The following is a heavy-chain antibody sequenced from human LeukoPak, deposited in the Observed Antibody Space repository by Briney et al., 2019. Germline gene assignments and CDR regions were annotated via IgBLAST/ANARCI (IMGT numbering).Heavy chain of an antibody. Sequence: SETLSLTCTVSGGSISTYSWTWIRQPPGKGLEWIGYIYYSGNTNYNPSLKSRVTISVDTSKNQFSLKLSSVTAADTAVYYCARRNDFDIWGQGTMVTVSS. CDR3: ARRNDFDI. CDR2: IYYSGNT. V-gene: IGHV4-59*08. J-gene: IGHJ3*02. CDR1: GGSISTYS.